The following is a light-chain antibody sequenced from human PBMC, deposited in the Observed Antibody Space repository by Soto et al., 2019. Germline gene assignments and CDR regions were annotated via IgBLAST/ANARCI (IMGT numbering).Light chain of an antibody. Sequence: DIQMTQSPSTLSASVGDRVTITCRASQSINSWLAWFQQKPGKAPKLLISKASNLQSGVPSRFSGSQSGTEFTLTISSLQPDDFATYYCQRYNSYSRTFGQGTKVEIK. J-gene: IGKJ1*01. CDR1: QSINSW. CDR3: QRYNSYSRT. CDR2: KAS. V-gene: IGKV1-5*03.